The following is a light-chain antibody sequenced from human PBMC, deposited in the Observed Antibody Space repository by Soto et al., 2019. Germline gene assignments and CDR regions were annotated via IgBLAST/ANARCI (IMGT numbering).Light chain of an antibody. CDR2: GAS. Sequence: EIVLTQSPGTLSLSPGERATLSCRASQSVSSNYLAWYKQKPVQAPRLLIYGASTRATGIPDRFSGSGSGTAFTLTISRLEPEDFAVYYCPQYGSSLWTFAQGTKVEIK. CDR1: QSVSSNY. J-gene: IGKJ1*01. V-gene: IGKV3-20*01. CDR3: PQYGSSLWT.